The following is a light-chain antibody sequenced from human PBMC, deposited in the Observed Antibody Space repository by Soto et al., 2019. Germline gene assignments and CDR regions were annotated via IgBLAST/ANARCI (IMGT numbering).Light chain of an antibody. J-gene: IGKJ3*01. Sequence: EIVLTQSPGTLSVSPGERVILSCRASQSVNSNYLAWYQQRPGQAPRLLIFGASYRATGIPDRFSGSGSGTDFTLTISRLEPEDFAVYYCQQYSSSPPEFTFGPGTKVDSK. CDR1: QSVNSNY. CDR3: QQYSSSPPEFT. CDR2: GAS. V-gene: IGKV3-20*01.